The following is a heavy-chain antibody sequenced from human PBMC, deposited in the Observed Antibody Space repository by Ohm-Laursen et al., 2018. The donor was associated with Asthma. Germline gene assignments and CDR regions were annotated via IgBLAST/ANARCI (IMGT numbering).Heavy chain of an antibody. CDR3: ATGGGTTPNDAFDV. J-gene: IGHJ3*01. D-gene: IGHD2-15*01. V-gene: IGHV3-53*01. CDR2: IYSGGST. Sequence: SLRLSCTASGFTVRRNHMSWVRQAPGKGLEWVSVIYSGGSTYYTDSVKGRFTVSRDNSKNTVYLQMNSLRADDTAVYYCATGGGTTPNDAFDVWGQGTTVIVSS. CDR1: GFTVRRNH.